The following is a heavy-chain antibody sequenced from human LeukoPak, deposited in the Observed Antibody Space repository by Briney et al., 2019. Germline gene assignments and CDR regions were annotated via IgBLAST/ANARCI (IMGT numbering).Heavy chain of an antibody. D-gene: IGHD4-23*01. V-gene: IGHV3-23*01. Sequence: GGSLRLSCAASGFTFNNYAMTWVRQAPGKGLEWVSVISAGSTNTYYADSVKGRFTISRDDSNSILYLQMNSLRAEDTATYYCAKGNTGHSSSPGDYWGQGTLVTVSS. J-gene: IGHJ4*02. CDR1: GFTFNNYA. CDR3: AKGNTGHSSSPGDY. CDR2: ISAGSTNT.